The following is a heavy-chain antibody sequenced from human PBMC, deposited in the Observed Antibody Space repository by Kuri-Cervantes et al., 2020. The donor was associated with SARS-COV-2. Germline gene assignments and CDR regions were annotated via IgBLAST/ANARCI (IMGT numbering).Heavy chain of an antibody. J-gene: IGHJ4*02. CDR1: GGSISSSSYY. Sequence: SETLSLTCTVSGGSISSSSYYWGWIRQPPGKGLEWIGSIYYSGSTYYNPSLKSRVTISVDTSKNQFSLKLSSVTAADTAVYYCATSVGGRRAPFDYWGQGTLVTVSS. D-gene: IGHD3-10*01. V-gene: IGHV4-39*01. CDR2: IYYSGST. CDR3: ATSVGGRRAPFDY.